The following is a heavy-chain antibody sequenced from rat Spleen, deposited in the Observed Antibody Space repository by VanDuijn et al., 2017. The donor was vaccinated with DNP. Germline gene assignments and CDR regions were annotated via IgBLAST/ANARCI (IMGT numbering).Heavy chain of an antibody. V-gene: IGHV5-22*01. D-gene: IGHD1-1*01. Sequence: EVKLVESGGGLVQPGRSLKLSCVASGFSFSDYYMAWVRQAPKKGLEWVAAISYEGSSTYYGDSVKGRFTISRDNAKGTLYLQMNSLRSEDTATYYCTRLNLLLQWYYALDAWGQGTSVTVSS. J-gene: IGHJ4*01. CDR2: ISYEGSST. CDR3: TRLNLLLQWYYALDA. CDR1: GFSFSDYY.